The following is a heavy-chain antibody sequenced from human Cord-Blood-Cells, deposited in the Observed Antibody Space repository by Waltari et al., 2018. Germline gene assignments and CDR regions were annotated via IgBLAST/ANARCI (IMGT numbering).Heavy chain of an antibody. CDR2: INHSGSP. J-gene: IGHJ4*02. Sequence: QVQLQQWGAGLLKPSETLSLTCAVYGGSFSGYYWSWIRQPPGKGLEWIGEINHSGSPTYNPSLKSRVTISVDTSKNQFSLKLSSVTAADTAVYYCARAGYRDYSKIFDYWGQGTLVTVSS. V-gene: IGHV4-34*01. CDR1: GGSFSGYY. CDR3: ARAGYRDYSKIFDY. D-gene: IGHD4-4*01.